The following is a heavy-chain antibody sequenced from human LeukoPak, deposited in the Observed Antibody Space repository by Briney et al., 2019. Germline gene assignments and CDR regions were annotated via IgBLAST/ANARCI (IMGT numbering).Heavy chain of an antibody. CDR2: INHSGST. D-gene: IGHD3-16*01. V-gene: IGHV4-34*01. CDR3: ARDHPAPQLRLGESIRWWYYYGMDV. Sequence: SETLSLTCAVYGGSFSGYYWSWIRQPPGKGLEWIGEINHSGSTNYNPSLKSRVTISVDTSKNQFSLKLSSVTAADTAVYYCARDHPAPQLRLGESIRWWYYYGMDVWGQGTTVTVSS. J-gene: IGHJ6*02. CDR1: GGSFSGYY.